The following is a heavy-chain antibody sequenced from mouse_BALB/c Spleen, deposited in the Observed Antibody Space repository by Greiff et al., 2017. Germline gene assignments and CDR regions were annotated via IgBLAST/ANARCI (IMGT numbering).Heavy chain of an antibody. D-gene: IGHD4-1*01. CDR3: ARGTGADY. J-gene: IGHJ2*01. Sequence: EVQLQQTGPELVKPGASVKISCKASGYSFTDYIMLWVKQSHGKSLEWIGNINPYYGSTSYNLKFKGKATLTVDKSSSTAYMQLNSLTSEDSAVYYCARGTGADYWGQGTTLTVSS. CDR1: GYSFTDYI. V-gene: IGHV1-39*01. CDR2: INPYYGST.